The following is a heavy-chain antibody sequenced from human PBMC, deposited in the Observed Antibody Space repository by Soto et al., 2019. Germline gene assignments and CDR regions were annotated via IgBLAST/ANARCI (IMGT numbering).Heavy chain of an antibody. CDR1: GFTFSSYG. CDR2: IWYDGSNK. J-gene: IGHJ4*02. D-gene: IGHD4-4*01. Sequence: GESLKISCAASGFTFSSYGMHWVRQAPGKGLEWVAVIWYDGSNKYYADSVKGRFTTSRDNSKNTLYLQMNSLRAEETAVYYCARERSNLYYFDYWGQGTLVTVSS. CDR3: ARERSNLYYFDY. V-gene: IGHV3-33*01.